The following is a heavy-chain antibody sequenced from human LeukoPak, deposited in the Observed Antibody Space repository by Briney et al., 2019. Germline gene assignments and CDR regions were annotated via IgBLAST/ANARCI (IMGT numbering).Heavy chain of an antibody. J-gene: IGHJ6*03. Sequence: PGGSLRLSCAASGFTFSSYWMSWVRQAPGKGLEWVANIKQDGSEKYYVASVKGRFTISRDNAKNSLYLQMNSLRAEDTAVYYCARGRTLTTFFGREGPPFYYMDVWGRGTTVTVSS. D-gene: IGHD2/OR15-2a*01. CDR2: IKQDGSEK. CDR1: GFTFSSYW. CDR3: ARGRTLTTFFGREGPPFYYMDV. V-gene: IGHV3-7*01.